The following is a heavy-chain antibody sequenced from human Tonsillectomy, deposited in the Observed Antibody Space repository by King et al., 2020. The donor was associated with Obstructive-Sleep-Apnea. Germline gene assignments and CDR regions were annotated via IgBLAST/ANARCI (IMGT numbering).Heavy chain of an antibody. D-gene: IGHD3-22*01. V-gene: IGHV4-39*01. Sequence: VPLQESGPGLVKASETLSLTCTVSGGSISSSSYYWGRIRQPPGKGPEWIGSIYYSGRTYDNPSLKSRVTMSVDTSKNQYSLKLRSVTAADTAVYYCARLLYDRSGYYYFDYWGQGTLVTVSS. J-gene: IGHJ4*02. CDR3: ARLLYDRSGYYYFDY. CDR1: GGSISSSSYY. CDR2: IYYSGRT.